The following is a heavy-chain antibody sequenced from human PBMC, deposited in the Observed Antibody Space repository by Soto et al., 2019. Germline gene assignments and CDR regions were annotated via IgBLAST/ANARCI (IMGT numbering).Heavy chain of an antibody. CDR1: GGSISSGGYY. D-gene: IGHD2-8*02. V-gene: IGHV4-31*03. J-gene: IGHJ4*02. Sequence: SETLSLTCTVSGGSISSGGYYWSWIRQHPGKGLEWIGYIYYSGSTYYNPSLKSRVTISVDTSKNQFSLKLSSVTAADTAVYYCERDSVVNPIDYWGQGNLVTVSS. CDR2: IYYSGST. CDR3: ERDSVVNPIDY.